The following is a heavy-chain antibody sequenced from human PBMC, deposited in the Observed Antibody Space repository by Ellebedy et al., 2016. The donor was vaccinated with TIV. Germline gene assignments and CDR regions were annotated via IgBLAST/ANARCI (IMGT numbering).Heavy chain of an antibody. J-gene: IGHJ4*02. CDR2: ISSSSSYI. CDR3: ARDQPRYSSSSFDY. Sequence: GESLKISCAASGFTFSSYGMHWVRQAPGKGLEWVSSISSSSSYIYYADSVKGRFTISRDNAKNSLYLQMNSLRAEDTAVYYCARDQPRYSSSSFDYWGQGTLVTVSS. CDR1: GFTFSSYG. D-gene: IGHD6-6*01. V-gene: IGHV3-21*01.